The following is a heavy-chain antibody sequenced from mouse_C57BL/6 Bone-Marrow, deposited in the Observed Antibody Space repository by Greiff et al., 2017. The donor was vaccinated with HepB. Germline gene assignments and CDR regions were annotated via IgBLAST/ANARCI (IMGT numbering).Heavy chain of an antibody. Sequence: EVQVVESGGGLVQPKGSLKLSCAASGFSFNTYAMNWVRQAPGKGLEWVARIRSNSNNYATYYADSVKDRFTISRDDSESMLYLQMNNLKTEDTAMYYGVRPRYSNHYYAMDYWGQGTSVTVSS. D-gene: IGHD2-5*01. CDR3: VRPRYSNHYYAMDY. CDR2: IRSNSNNYAT. V-gene: IGHV10-1*01. CDR1: GFSFNTYA. J-gene: IGHJ4*01.